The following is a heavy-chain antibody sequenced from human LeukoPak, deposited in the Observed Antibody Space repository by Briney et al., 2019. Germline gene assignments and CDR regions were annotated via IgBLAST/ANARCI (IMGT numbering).Heavy chain of an antibody. CDR1: GLTFRNLK. J-gene: IGHJ4*02. Sequence: GGSLRLSCAVSGLTFRNLKMNWVRQAPGKGLEWVSYISSSGSTIYYADSVKGRFTLSRDNAKNSLYLQMNSLRAEDTAVYYCARDLGLDCWGQGTLVTVSS. CDR2: ISSSGSTI. CDR3: ARDLGLDC. V-gene: IGHV3-48*03.